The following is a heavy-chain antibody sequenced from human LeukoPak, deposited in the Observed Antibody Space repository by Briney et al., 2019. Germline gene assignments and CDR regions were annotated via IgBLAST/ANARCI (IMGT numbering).Heavy chain of an antibody. D-gene: IGHD2-15*01. CDR1: GYTFTSYG. Sequence: ASVKVSCKASGYTFTSYGISWVRQAPGQGLEWMGWISAYNGNTNYAQKLQGRVTMTTDTSTSTAYMELRSLRSDDTAVYYCARVGAAEGYYYYGMDVWGQGTTVTVSS. J-gene: IGHJ6*02. CDR2: ISAYNGNT. V-gene: IGHV1-18*01. CDR3: ARVGAAEGYYYYGMDV.